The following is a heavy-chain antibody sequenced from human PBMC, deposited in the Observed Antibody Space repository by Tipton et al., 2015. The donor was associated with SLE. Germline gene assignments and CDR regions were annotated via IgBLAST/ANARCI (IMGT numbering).Heavy chain of an antibody. Sequence: TLSLTCTVSGGSINSGRFYWNWIRQPAEKGLEWIGRIYTSGSTNYNPSLKSRVTISVDKSKNQFSLKLSSVTAADTAVYYCARRGSSGWWSYFDYWGQGTLVTVSS. V-gene: IGHV4-61*02. J-gene: IGHJ4*02. D-gene: IGHD6-19*01. CDR2: IYTSGST. CDR1: GGSINSGRFY. CDR3: ARRGSSGWWSYFDY.